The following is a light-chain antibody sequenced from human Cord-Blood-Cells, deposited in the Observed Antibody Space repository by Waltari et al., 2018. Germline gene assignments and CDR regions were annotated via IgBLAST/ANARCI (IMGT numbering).Light chain of an antibody. CDR1: QDISND. V-gene: IGKV1-33*01. J-gene: IGKJ4*01. Sequence: DLQMTQSPSSLSASVGDRVTITCQASQDISNDLNWYQQKPGKAPKLLIYDASNLETGVPSRFSGSGSGTDFTCTISSLQPEDIATYYCQQYDNLPLTFGGGTKVEIK. CDR3: QQYDNLPLT. CDR2: DAS.